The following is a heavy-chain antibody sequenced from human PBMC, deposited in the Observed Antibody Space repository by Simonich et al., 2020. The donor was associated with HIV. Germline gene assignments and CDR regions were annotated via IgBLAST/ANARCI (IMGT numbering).Heavy chain of an antibody. CDR1: GGSFSGYY. Sequence: QVQLQQWGAGLLKPSETLSLTCAVYGGSFSGYYWSWIRQPPGKGLEWIGKINHIGSTNYNPSLKSRVTISVDTSKNQFSLKLSSVTAADTAVYYCARGFYQRLYYFDYWGQGTLVTVSS. J-gene: IGHJ4*02. CDR3: ARGFYQRLYYFDY. CDR2: INHIGST. D-gene: IGHD2-2*01. V-gene: IGHV4-34*01.